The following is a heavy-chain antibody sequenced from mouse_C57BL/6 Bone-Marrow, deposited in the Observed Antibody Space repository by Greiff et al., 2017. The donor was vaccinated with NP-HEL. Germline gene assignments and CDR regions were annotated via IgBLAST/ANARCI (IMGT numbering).Heavy chain of an antibody. V-gene: IGHV14-4*01. J-gene: IGHJ1*03. CDR3: IFYGYDVGYFDV. D-gene: IGHD2-2*01. Sequence: VQLQQSGAELVRPGASVKLSCTASGFNIKDDYMHWVKQRPEQGLEWIGWIDPENGDTEYASKFQGKATITADKSSNTAYLQLSSLTSEDTAVYYCIFYGYDVGYFDVWGTGTTVTVSS. CDR1: GFNIKDDY. CDR2: IDPENGDT.